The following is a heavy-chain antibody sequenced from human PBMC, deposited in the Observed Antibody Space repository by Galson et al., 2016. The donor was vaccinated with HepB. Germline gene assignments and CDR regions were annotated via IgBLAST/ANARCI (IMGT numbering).Heavy chain of an antibody. CDR3: ARGSAFXI. J-gene: IGHJ3*02. CDR1: GXXFDXXX. Sequence: SLXXXCAASGXXFDXXXMYXXXQAXXKGLXXVSGXSWNSGXIGYADSVKGRXTISRDNAKNSLYLQMNSLRAEXTALYYCARGSAFXIWGQGTQVTV. V-gene: IGHV3-9*01. CDR2: XSWNSGXI.